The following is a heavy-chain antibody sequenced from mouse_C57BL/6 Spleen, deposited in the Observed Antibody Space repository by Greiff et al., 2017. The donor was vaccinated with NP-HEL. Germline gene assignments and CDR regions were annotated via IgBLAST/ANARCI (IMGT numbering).Heavy chain of an antibody. J-gene: IGHJ2*01. Sequence: QVHVKQPGAELVKPGASVKLSCKASGYTFTSYWMHWVKQRPGQGLEWIGMIHPNSGSTNYNEKFKSKATLTVDKSSSTAYMQLSSLTSEDSAVYYCATTTVVAFDYWGQGTTLTVSS. CDR1: GYTFTSYW. CDR2: IHPNSGST. D-gene: IGHD1-1*01. CDR3: ATTTVVAFDY. V-gene: IGHV1-64*01.